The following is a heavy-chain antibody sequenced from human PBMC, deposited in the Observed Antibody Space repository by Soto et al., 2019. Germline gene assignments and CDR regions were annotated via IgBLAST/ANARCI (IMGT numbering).Heavy chain of an antibody. CDR1: GFTSRSFT. CDR3: TRDASRDSSTRGWFDP. V-gene: IGHV3-21*01. Sequence: GGSLRLSCAASGFTSRSFTMNWVRQAPGKGLEWVSTISSNSAYIYYTDALRGRFTISRDNAKNSLHLQMNSLRAEDTAVYYCTRDASRDSSTRGWFDPWGPGTLVTVSS. J-gene: IGHJ5*02. CDR2: ISSNSAYI. D-gene: IGHD6-13*01.